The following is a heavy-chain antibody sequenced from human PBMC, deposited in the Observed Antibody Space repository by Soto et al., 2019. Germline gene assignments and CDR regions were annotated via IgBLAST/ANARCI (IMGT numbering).Heavy chain of an antibody. CDR3: AKEQTHSQADTSSIFDY. V-gene: IGHV4-31*03. CDR1: GADINSGGFT. D-gene: IGHD2-2*01. Sequence: PSETLSLTCSVSGADINSGGFTWTWIRQHAGKGLEWLGYISHSGSTDYNPSLKSRLSISGDASKNHFSLTLTSVTADDTAVYYCAKEQTHSQADTSSIFDYWGQGTLVTVSS. J-gene: IGHJ4*02. CDR2: ISHSGST.